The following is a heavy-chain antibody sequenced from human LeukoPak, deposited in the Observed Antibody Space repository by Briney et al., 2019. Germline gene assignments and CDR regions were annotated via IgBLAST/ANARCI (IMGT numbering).Heavy chain of an antibody. CDR1: GGTFSSYA. V-gene: IGHV1-69*13. CDR3: ASSMVRYFDWLLLFDY. CDR2: IIPIFGTA. D-gene: IGHD3-9*01. J-gene: IGHJ4*02. Sequence: GASVKVSCKASGGTFSSYAISWVRQAPGQGLEWMGGIIPIFGTANYAQKFQGRVTITADESTSTAYMELSSLRSEDTAVYYCASSMVRYFDWLLLFDYWGQGTLVTVSS.